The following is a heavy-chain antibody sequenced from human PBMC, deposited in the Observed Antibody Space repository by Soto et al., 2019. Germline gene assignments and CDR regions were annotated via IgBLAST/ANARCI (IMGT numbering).Heavy chain of an antibody. J-gene: IGHJ4*02. CDR1: GDSVSSNSAA. Sequence: SQTLSLTCAISGDSVSSNSAAWNWIRQSPSRGLEWLGRTYYRSKWYNDYAVSVKSRITINPDTSKNQFSLQLNSVTPEDTAVYYCARGGITMVRRGTHFDYWGQGTLVTVSS. V-gene: IGHV6-1*01. CDR2: TYYRSKWYN. CDR3: ARGGITMVRRGTHFDY. D-gene: IGHD3-10*01.